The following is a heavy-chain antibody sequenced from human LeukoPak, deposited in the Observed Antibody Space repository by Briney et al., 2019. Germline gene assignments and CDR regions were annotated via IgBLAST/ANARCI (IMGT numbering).Heavy chain of an antibody. CDR2: MSGSGDST. CDR3: AKDLEYSSGWSPAFDY. Sequence: PGGSLRLSCAASGFTFSSYAMSWVRQAPGKGLEWVSAMSGSGDSTYYADSVKGRFTISRDNSKNTLYLQMNSLRAEDTAVYYCAKDLEYSSGWSPAFDYWGQGTLVTVSP. CDR1: GFTFSSYA. V-gene: IGHV3-23*01. D-gene: IGHD6-19*01. J-gene: IGHJ4*02.